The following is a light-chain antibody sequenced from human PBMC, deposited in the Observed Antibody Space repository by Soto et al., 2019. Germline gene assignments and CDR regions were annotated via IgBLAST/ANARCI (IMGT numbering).Light chain of an antibody. J-gene: IGKJ2*02. Sequence: EIVLTQSPATLSLSPGERATLSCRASQSVSSYLAWYQQKPGQAPRLLIYDASNRATGIPARFSGSGSGTDFTLTISSLEPEDFVVYYCQQRSNWPPSCTFCQGTKLEIK. V-gene: IGKV3-11*01. CDR3: QQRSNWPPSCT. CDR2: DAS. CDR1: QSVSSY.